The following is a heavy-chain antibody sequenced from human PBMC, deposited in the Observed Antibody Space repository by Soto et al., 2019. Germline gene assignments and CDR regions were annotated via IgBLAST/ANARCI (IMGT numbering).Heavy chain of an antibody. V-gene: IGHV1-69*02. CDR2: IIPILGIA. J-gene: IGHJ6*03. D-gene: IGHD6-6*01. CDR1: GGTFSSYT. CDR3: ANEYSSSPFPGVHGRDYYMDV. Sequence: SLKVSCKASGGTFSSYTISWVRQAPGQGLEWMGRIIPILGIANYAQKFQGRVTITADKSTSTAYMELSSLRSEDTAVYYCANEYSSSPFPGVHGRDYYMDVWGKGTTVTVSS.